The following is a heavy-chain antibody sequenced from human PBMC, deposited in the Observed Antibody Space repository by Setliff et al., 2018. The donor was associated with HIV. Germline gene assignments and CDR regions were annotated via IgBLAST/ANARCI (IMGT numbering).Heavy chain of an antibody. Sequence: ASVKVSCKASGYTFTSYDINWVRQATGQGLEWMGWMNPNSGNTGYAQKFQGRVTMTRDASISTAYMELKTLKFEDTAVYYCARARRDSYDRGRRNHYYIDVCGKGTTVTVSS. V-gene: IGHV1-8*02. J-gene: IGHJ6*03. CDR3: ARARRDSYDRGRRNHYYIDV. D-gene: IGHD3-22*01. CDR1: GYTFTSYD. CDR2: MNPNSGNT.